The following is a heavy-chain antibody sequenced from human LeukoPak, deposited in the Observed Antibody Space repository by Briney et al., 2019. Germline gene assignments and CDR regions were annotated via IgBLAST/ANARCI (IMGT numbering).Heavy chain of an antibody. D-gene: IGHD2-2*01. CDR2: IYYSGST. CDR1: GYSISSGYY. V-gene: IGHV4-38-2*01. CDR3: ARRGYCSSTSCYEYWFDP. J-gene: IGHJ5*02. Sequence: SETLSLTCAVSGYSISSGYYWGWIRQPPGKGLEWSGIIYYSGSTYYNPSLKSRLTISVDTSKNQFSLKLSSVTATDTAVYYCARRGYCSSTSCYEYWFDPWGQGTLVTVSS.